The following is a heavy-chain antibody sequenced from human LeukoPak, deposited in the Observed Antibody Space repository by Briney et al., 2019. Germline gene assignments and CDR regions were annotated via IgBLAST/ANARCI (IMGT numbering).Heavy chain of an antibody. CDR2: ISAYNGNT. Sequence: ASMKVSCKASGYTFSSYGISWVRQAPGQGLERMGWISAYNGNTNYAQKLQGRVTMTTDASTSTAYMELRSLRSDDTAVYYCARDPYYEILTGYGSAMGYWGQGTLVTVSS. CDR3: ARDPYYEILTGYGSAMGY. CDR1: GYTFSSYG. D-gene: IGHD3-9*01. J-gene: IGHJ4*02. V-gene: IGHV1-18*01.